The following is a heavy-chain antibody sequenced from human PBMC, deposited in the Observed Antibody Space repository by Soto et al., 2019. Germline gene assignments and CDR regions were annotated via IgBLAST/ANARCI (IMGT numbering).Heavy chain of an antibody. D-gene: IGHD3-10*01. Sequence: EVQLLESGGGLVQPGGSLRLSCAASGFTFNNYAMTWVRQAPGKGLECVSAISGGGDTTSYADSVKGRFTVSRDGSKNTLYLQMSSLRAEDRSLYFCAKGRGGSGSLTPRVDFWGQGTLVTVSS. J-gene: IGHJ4*02. CDR1: GFTFNNYA. CDR3: AKGRGGSGSLTPRVDF. V-gene: IGHV3-23*01. CDR2: ISGGGDTT.